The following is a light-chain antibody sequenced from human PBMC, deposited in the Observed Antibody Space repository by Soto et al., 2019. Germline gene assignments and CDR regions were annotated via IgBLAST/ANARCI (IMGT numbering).Light chain of an antibody. CDR3: QQDDSRSPWT. J-gene: IGKJ1*01. V-gene: IGKV3-20*01. CDR2: DAS. CDR1: QSVGNT. Sequence: EIVLTQSPGTLSLSPGEIATLSCRASQSVGNTLAWYQHKGGQAPRVLIYDASSRATGIPDRFSGSGSGTDFTLTITRLEPEDFAVYYCQQDDSRSPWTFGPGAKVEVK.